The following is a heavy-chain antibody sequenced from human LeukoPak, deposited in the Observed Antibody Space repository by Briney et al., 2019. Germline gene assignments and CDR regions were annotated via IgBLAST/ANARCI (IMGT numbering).Heavy chain of an antibody. D-gene: IGHD2-15*01. V-gene: IGHV3-11*01. Sequence: GGSLRLSCAASGFTFSDFYMSWIRQAPGKGLELVSYISHTGGSIYYADSVKSRFTISRDNAKNSLYLQMNSLRAEDTAMYYCARGYCSGGSCYWSCWGQGTLVIVSS. CDR3: ARGYCSGGSCYWSC. CDR2: ISHTGGSI. CDR1: GFTFSDFY. J-gene: IGHJ4*02.